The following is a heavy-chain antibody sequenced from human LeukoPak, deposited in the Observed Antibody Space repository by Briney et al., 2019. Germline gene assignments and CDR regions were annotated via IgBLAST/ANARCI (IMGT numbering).Heavy chain of an antibody. J-gene: IGHJ4*02. D-gene: IGHD3-22*01. CDR1: GGSISSYY. CDR2: IYYSGST. V-gene: IGHV4-59*01. Sequence: TTSETLSLTCTVSGGSISSYYWSWIRQPPGKGLEWIGYIYYSGSTNYNPSLKSRVTISADTSKNQFSLKLSSVTAADTAVYYCARLYYDSSGYYSYYFDYWGQGTLVTVSS. CDR3: ARLYYDSSGYYSYYFDY.